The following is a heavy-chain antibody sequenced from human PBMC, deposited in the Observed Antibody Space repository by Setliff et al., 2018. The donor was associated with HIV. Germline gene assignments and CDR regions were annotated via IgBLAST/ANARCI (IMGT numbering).Heavy chain of an antibody. CDR1: GASVRTYY. Sequence: SETLSLTCARRVSGASVRTYYWTWVRQPPGKGLEWIGNIYGMGETKYHPSLKSRVTISLDKTKNAFSLRLTSVTAADTGVYFCARSVDPDIWGKGTTVTVS. J-gene: IGHJ6*03. CDR2: IYGMGET. CDR3: ARSVDPDI. V-gene: IGHV4-4*08.